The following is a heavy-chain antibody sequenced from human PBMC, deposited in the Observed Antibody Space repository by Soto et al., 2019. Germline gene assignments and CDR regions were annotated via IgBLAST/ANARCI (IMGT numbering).Heavy chain of an antibody. CDR3: ASDVLNWFDH. V-gene: IGHV4-31*03. Sequence: SETLSLTCTVSGGSISSGGYYWSWIRQHPGKGLEWIGYIYYSGSTYYNPSLKSRVTISVDTSKNQFSLKLSSVTAADTAVYYCASDVLNWFDHWGQGTLVTVSS. J-gene: IGHJ5*02. CDR2: IYYSGST. CDR1: GGSISSGGYY.